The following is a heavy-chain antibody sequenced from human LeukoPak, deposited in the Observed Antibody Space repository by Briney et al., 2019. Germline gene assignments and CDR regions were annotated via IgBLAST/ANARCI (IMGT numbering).Heavy chain of an antibody. Sequence: ASVKVSCKASGGTFSSYAISWVRQAPGQGLEWMGGIIPIFGTANYAQKFQGRVTITTDESTSTAYMELSSLRSEDTAVYYCARSLGYCSSTSCYRTTLFAFDIWGQGTMVTVSS. CDR2: IIPIFGTA. D-gene: IGHD2-2*01. J-gene: IGHJ3*02. CDR3: ARSLGYCSSTSCYRTTLFAFDI. V-gene: IGHV1-69*05. CDR1: GGTFSSYA.